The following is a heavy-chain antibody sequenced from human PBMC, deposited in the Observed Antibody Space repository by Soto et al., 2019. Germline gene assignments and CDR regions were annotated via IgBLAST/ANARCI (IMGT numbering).Heavy chain of an antibody. CDR3: ARSLRFGELRYYYMDV. D-gene: IGHD3-10*01. V-gene: IGHV4-34*01. J-gene: IGHJ6*03. CDR2: INHSGST. CDR1: GGSFSGYY. Sequence: QVQLQQWGAGLLKPSETLSLTCAVYGGSFSGYYWSWIRQPPGKGLEWIGEINHSGSTNYNPSLKSRVTISVDTSKNQFSLKLSSVTAADTAVYYCARSLRFGELRYYYMDVGGKGTTVTVSS.